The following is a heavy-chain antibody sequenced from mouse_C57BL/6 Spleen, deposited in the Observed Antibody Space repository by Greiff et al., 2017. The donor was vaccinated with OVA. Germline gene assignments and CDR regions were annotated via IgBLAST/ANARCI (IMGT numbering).Heavy chain of an antibody. J-gene: IGHJ2*01. CDR2: ISGGGGNT. D-gene: IGHD4-1*01. CDR1: GFTFSSYT. Sequence: EVMLVESGGGLVKPGGSLKLSCAASGFTFSSYTMSWVRQTPEKRLEWVATISGGGGNTYYPDSVKGRFTISRDNAKNTLYLQMSSLRSEDTALYYCARQNWDRNFAYWGQGTTLTVSS. CDR3: ARQNWDRNFAY. V-gene: IGHV5-9*01.